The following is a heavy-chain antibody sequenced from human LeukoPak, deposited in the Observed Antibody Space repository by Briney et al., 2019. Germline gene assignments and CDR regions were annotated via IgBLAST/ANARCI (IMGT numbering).Heavy chain of an antibody. J-gene: IGHJ4*02. Sequence: SETLSLTCAVHGGSFRGYYWSWIRQPPGKGLEWIGEINHSGSTNYNPSLKSRVTISVDTSKNQFSLKLSSVTAADTAVYYCARVSGWDSGSYHLDYWGQGTLVTVSS. CDR2: INHSGST. CDR1: GGSFRGYY. V-gene: IGHV4-34*01. CDR3: ARVSGWDSGSYHLDY. D-gene: IGHD1-26*01.